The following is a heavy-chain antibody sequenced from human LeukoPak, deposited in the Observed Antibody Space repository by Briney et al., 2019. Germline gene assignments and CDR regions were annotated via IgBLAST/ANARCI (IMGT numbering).Heavy chain of an antibody. D-gene: IGHD6-13*01. CDR1: GGSISSYY. Sequence: ASETLSLTCTVSGGSISSYYWSWVRQPPGKGLEWVGYIYYSGSTNYNPSLKSGVTISVKKSKKQFSLKLSSVTAADTAVYYCAREYSSSWYIWFDPWGQGTLVTVSS. V-gene: IGHV4-59*01. CDR3: AREYSSSWYIWFDP. CDR2: IYYSGST. J-gene: IGHJ5*02.